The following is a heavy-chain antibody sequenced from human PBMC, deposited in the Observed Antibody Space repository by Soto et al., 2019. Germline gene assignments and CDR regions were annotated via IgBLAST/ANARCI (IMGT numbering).Heavy chain of an antibody. V-gene: IGHV4-34*01. J-gene: IGHJ4*02. Sequence: QVQLQQWGAGLLKPSETLSLTCAVYGGSFSGYYWSWIRQPPGKGLEWIGEINHSGSTNYNPSLKSRVTVSVDTAKNQFSLELGFVTAADTAVYYCASWEYYVSSGYARYYFDYWGQGTLVTVCS. CDR3: ASWEYYVSSGYARYYFDY. CDR2: INHSGST. D-gene: IGHD3-22*01. CDR1: GGSFSGYY.